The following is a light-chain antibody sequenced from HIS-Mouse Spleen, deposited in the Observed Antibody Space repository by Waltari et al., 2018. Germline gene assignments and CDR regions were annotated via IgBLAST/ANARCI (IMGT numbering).Light chain of an antibody. V-gene: IGLV3-10*01. Sequence: SYELTQPPSLSVSPGQTARITCSGDALPKKYAYWYQQKSGQAPVLVIYEDSKRPSGVPVRFSGSSSGTMATLTSSGAQVEDEADYYCYSTDSSGNHRVFGGGTKLTVL. CDR1: ALPKKY. J-gene: IGLJ2*01. CDR3: YSTDSSGNHRV. CDR2: EDS.